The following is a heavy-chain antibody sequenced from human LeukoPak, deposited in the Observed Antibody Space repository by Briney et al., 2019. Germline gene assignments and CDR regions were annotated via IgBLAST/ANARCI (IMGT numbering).Heavy chain of an antibody. CDR1: GFTFSSYW. CDR3: ASDKALIQVEGEVDY. J-gene: IGHJ4*02. CDR2: IKPDGSDK. V-gene: IGHV3-7*01. D-gene: IGHD5-18*01. Sequence: TGGSLRLSCAASGFTFSSYWMSWVRQAPGKGLEWVAQIKPDGSDKYYVDSVKGRFTISRDNAKNSLNLQMNSLRAEDTAVYYCASDKALIQVEGEVDYWGQGTLVTVSS.